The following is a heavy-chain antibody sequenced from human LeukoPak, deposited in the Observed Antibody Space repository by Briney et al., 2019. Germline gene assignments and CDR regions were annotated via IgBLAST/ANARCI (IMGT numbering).Heavy chain of an antibody. Sequence: SETLSLTCTVSGGSISSGSYYWSWIRQPAGKGLEWIGRIYTSGSTNYNPSLKSRVTIPVDTSKNQFSLKLSSVTAADTAVYYCARDRTYCSSTSCYDAFDIWGQGTMVTVSS. D-gene: IGHD2-2*01. CDR3: ARDRTYCSSTSCYDAFDI. V-gene: IGHV4-61*02. J-gene: IGHJ3*02. CDR1: GGSISSGSYY. CDR2: IYTSGST.